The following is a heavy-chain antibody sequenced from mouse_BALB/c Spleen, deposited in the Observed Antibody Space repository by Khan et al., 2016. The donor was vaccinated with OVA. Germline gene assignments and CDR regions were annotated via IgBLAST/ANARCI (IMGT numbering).Heavy chain of an antibody. J-gene: IGHJ3*01. Sequence: EVELVESGGDVVKPGGSLKLSCAASGFTFSTYGMSWVRQTPDKRQEWVATVSTGGHYPYYPDTVKGRFTISRDNAKNTLYLQMSSLKSEDTAMFYCARLAYYYDSEGFAYWGQGTLVTVSA. D-gene: IGHD1-1*01. CDR1: GFTFSTYG. V-gene: IGHV5-6*01. CDR2: VSTGGHYP. CDR3: ARLAYYYDSEGFAY.